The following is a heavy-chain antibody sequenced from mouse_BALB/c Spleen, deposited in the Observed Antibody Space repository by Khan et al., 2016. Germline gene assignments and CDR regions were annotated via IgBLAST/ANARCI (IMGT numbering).Heavy chain of an antibody. CDR2: IRYSGST. J-gene: IGHJ4*01. CDR3: ARDGYDEVYYAMDS. Sequence: EVQLQESGPDLVKPSQSLSLTCTVTGYSISSGYSWHWIRQFPGNKLEWMGCIRYSGSTNYNPSLKSRISITRDTSKNQFFLQLNSVTSEDTATYYCARDGYDEVYYAMDSWGQGTSVTVSS. CDR1: GYSISSGYS. D-gene: IGHD2-2*01. V-gene: IGHV3-1*02.